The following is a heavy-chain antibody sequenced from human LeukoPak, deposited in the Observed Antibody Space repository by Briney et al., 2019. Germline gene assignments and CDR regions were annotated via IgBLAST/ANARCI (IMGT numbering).Heavy chain of an antibody. V-gene: IGHV4-59*01. CDR2: IYYSGST. CDR3: ASGSGWYFY. Sequence: PSETLSLTCTVSGGSISSYYWSWIRQPPGKGLEWIGYIYYSGSTNYSPSLKSRITISVDTSKNQFSLKLSSVTAADTAVYYCASGSGWYFYWGQGTLVTVSS. J-gene: IGHJ4*02. D-gene: IGHD6-19*01. CDR1: GGSISSYY.